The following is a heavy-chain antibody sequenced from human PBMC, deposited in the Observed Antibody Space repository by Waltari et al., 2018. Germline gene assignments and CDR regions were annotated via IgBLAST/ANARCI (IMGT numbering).Heavy chain of an antibody. CDR3: ARDEGWLLFPYYAMDV. CDR1: GVTFSSYA. CDR2: ISYEGSAK. V-gene: IGHV3-30*01. J-gene: IGHJ6*02. D-gene: IGHD2-2*01. Sequence: QGQLVESGGGVVQPGRSLRLSCAASGVTFSSYAMHWVRQAPGKGLEWVALISYEGSAKFYADPVKGRFAISRDNSKDTLYLQMNSLRAEDTAVYYCARDEGWLLFPYYAMDVWGQGATVTVS.